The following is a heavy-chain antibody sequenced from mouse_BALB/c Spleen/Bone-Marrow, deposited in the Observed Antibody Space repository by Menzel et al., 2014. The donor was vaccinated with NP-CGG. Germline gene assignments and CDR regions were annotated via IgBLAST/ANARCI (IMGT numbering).Heavy chain of an antibody. J-gene: IGHJ3*01. V-gene: IGHV10-3*03. CDR2: IRSKSNNYAT. CDR3: VRETYGGFAC. Sequence: EVKLVESGGGLVQPKGSLKLSCAASGFTFNTYAMHWVCQAPGKGLEWVARIRSKSNNYATYYADSVKDRFTISRDDSQSMLYLQMNNLKTEDTAMYYCVRETYGGFACWGQWTLVTVSA. D-gene: IGHD1-1*02. CDR1: GFTFNTYA.